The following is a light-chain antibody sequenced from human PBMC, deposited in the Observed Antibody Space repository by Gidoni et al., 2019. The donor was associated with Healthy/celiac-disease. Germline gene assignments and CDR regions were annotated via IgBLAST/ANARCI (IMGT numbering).Light chain of an antibody. V-gene: IGKV3-15*01. J-gene: IGKJ1*01. CDR2: GAS. Sequence: PAPRSVSPGERATLSCRASQGVSSNLAWYQQRRGQAPRLLIYGASTRATGIPARFSGSGSGTDFTLTINSLQSEDFAVYYCQQYNNWPQTFGQGTKVEVK. CDR3: QQYNNWPQT. CDR1: QGVSSN.